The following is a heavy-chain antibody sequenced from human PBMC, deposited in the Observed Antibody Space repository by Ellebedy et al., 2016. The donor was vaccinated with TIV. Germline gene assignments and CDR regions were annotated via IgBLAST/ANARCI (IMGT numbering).Heavy chain of an antibody. CDR2: IRSYGSGGTT. V-gene: IGHV3-49*03. J-gene: IGHJ4*02. CDR3: ARSGSYLPFDY. Sequence: GESLKISCAASGFSFGDYAMRWLRHAPGKGLNWIGFIRSYGSGGTTQYAASLKGRFTIPRDDSRGTAYLQMNRLEIEDTTVYYCARSGSYLPFDYWGQGTLVTVSS. D-gene: IGHD1-26*01. CDR1: GFSFGDYA.